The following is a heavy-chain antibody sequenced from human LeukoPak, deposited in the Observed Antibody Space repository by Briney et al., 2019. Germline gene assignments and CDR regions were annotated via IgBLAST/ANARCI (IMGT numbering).Heavy chain of an antibody. D-gene: IGHD1-26*01. CDR3: AKDRRGMGATAADY. CDR1: GFTFSSYG. V-gene: IGHV3-30*02. Sequence: GGSLRLSCAASGFTFSSYGMHWVRQAPGKWLEWVAFIRYDGSKYYADSVKGRFTISRANSKNTLYLQMNSLRAEDTAVYYCAKDRRGMGATAADYWGQGTLVTVSS. J-gene: IGHJ4*02. CDR2: IRYDGSK.